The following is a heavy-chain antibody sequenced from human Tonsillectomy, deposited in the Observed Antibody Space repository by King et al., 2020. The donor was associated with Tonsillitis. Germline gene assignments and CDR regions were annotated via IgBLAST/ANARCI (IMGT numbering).Heavy chain of an antibody. J-gene: IGHJ5*02. V-gene: IGHV1-18*01. CDR2: ISAYNGNT. Sequence: VQLVESGAEVKKPGASVKVSCKASGYTFTSYGISWVRQAPGQGLEWMGWISAYNGNTNYAQKLQGRVTMTTDTSTSTAYMELRSLRSDDTAVYYCVRDYDDFWSGSGGWFDPWGQGTLVTVSS. CDR1: GYTFTSYG. CDR3: VRDYDDFWSGSGGWFDP. D-gene: IGHD3-3*01.